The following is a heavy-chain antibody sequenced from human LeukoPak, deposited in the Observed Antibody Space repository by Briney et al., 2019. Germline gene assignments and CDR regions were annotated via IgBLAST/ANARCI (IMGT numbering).Heavy chain of an antibody. CDR2: INHSGST. D-gene: IGHD3-16*01. CDR3: ARAMNPGGALDV. CDR1: GESFSGYY. J-gene: IGHJ6*04. V-gene: IGHV4-34*01. Sequence: SETLSLTCAVYGESFSGYYWSWIRQPPGKGLEWIGEINHSGSTNYNPSLKSRVTISVDTSKNQFSLKLSSVTAADTAVYYCARAMNPGGALDVWGKGTTVTVSS.